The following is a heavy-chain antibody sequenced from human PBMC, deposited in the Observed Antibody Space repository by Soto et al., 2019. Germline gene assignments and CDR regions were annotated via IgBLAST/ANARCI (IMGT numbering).Heavy chain of an antibody. D-gene: IGHD2-15*01. V-gene: IGHV3-53*02. CDR2: ISRSGDI. Sequence: EVQLVETGGDLIQSGGSLRLSCAASGFTVSSNYMSWVRQAPGKGLEWVSLISRSGDIHYADSVRGRFTISRDNSKNTLFLQMIRLRAEDTAVYYCVRGSGFLIEYWGQGTLVTVSS. J-gene: IGHJ4*02. CDR1: GFTVSSNY. CDR3: VRGSGFLIEY.